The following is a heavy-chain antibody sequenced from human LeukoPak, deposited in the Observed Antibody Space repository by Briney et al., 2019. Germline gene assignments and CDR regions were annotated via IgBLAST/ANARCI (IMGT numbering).Heavy chain of an antibody. D-gene: IGHD3-16*02. CDR2: INHSGST. Sequence: SETLSLTCAVYGGSFSGYYWSWIRQPPRKGLEWIGEINHSGSTNYNPSLKSRVTISVDTSKNQFSLKLSSVTAADTAVYYCARLSYDYVWVSYRYKHYYYMDVWGKGTTVTISS. V-gene: IGHV4-34*01. CDR1: GGSFSGYY. J-gene: IGHJ6*03. CDR3: ARLSYDYVWVSYRYKHYYYMDV.